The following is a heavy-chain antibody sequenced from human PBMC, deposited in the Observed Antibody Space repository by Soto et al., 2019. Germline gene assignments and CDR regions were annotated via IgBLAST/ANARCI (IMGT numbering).Heavy chain of an antibody. CDR2: IYYIGST. V-gene: IGHV4-59*08. CDR1: GASITSAY. Sequence: QVQLQESGPGLVKPSETLSLTCSVSGASITSAYWKWIRQPPGKGLEWVGYIYYIGSTNYNPSLKSLVTMSLDTSNNQLSLDLRFVTDADTAVYYCARGKNWFDRWGQGTLVTVSS. CDR3: ARGKNWFDR. J-gene: IGHJ5*02.